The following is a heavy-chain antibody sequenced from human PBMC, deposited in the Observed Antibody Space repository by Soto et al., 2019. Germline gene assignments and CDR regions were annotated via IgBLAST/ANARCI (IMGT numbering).Heavy chain of an antibody. CDR3: AKDRRAAGTYHY. V-gene: IGHV3-23*01. J-gene: IGHJ4*02. CDR2: ISGSGGST. D-gene: IGHD6-13*01. Sequence: GGSLRLSCAASGFTFSSYAMSWVRQAPGKGLEWVSAISGSGGSTYYADSVKGRCTISRDNSKNTRYLQMNSLRAEDTAVYYCAKDRRAAGTYHYWGQGTLVTVSS. CDR1: GFTFSSYA.